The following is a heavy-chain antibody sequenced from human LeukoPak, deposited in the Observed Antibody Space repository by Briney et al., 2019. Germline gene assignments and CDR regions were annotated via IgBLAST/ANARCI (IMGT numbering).Heavy chain of an antibody. V-gene: IGHV4-34*01. CDR1: GGSFSGYY. Sequence: PSETLSLTCAVYGGSFSGYYWSWLRQPPGKGLEWIGEINHSGSTNYNPSLKSRVTISVDTSKNQFSLKLSSVTSAYTAVYYCARYSDILTGYYYPYAFDIWGQGTMVTVSS. CDR3: ARYSDILTGYYYPYAFDI. CDR2: INHSGST. D-gene: IGHD3-9*01. J-gene: IGHJ3*02.